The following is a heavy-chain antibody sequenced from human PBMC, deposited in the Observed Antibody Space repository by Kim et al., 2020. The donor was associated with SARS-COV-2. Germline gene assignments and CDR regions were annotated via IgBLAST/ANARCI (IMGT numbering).Heavy chain of an antibody. Sequence: GGSLRLSCAASGLTFSGHWMHWVRQVPGKGLVWVSRINSDGSTTNYADSVKGRFTISRDNAKNTLYLQMNSLRAEDTAVYYCASRTAVAGIYYFDYWGQGTLVTVSS. J-gene: IGHJ4*02. CDR2: INSDGSTT. CDR1: GLTFSGHW. CDR3: ASRTAVAGIYYFDY. V-gene: IGHV3-74*01. D-gene: IGHD6-19*01.